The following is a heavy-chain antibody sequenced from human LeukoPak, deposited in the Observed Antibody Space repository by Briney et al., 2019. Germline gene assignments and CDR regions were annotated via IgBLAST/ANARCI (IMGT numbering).Heavy chain of an antibody. CDR1: GFTFSSYW. V-gene: IGHV3-7*01. Sequence: GGSLRLFCAASGFTFSSYWMSWVRQAPGKGLEWVANIKQDGSEKYYVDSVKGRFTISRDNPKNLLFLQINSLRVEDTAVYYCARETPRRGETRDGYRWGQGTLVTVSS. D-gene: IGHD5-24*01. J-gene: IGHJ4*02. CDR3: ARETPRRGETRDGYR. CDR2: IKQDGSEK.